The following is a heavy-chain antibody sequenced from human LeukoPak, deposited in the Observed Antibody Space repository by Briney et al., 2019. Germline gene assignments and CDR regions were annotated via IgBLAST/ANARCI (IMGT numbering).Heavy chain of an antibody. CDR2: ISSSSSYI. CDR3: AREVLGVTTINWFDP. D-gene: IGHD4-11*01. CDR1: GFTFSSYS. V-gene: IGHV3-21*01. J-gene: IGHJ5*02. Sequence: GGSLRLSCAASGFTFSSYSMNWVRQAPGKGLEWVSSISSSSSYIYYADSVKGRFTISRDNAKNSLYPQMNSLRAEDTAVYHCAREVLGVTTINWFDPWGQGTLVTVSS.